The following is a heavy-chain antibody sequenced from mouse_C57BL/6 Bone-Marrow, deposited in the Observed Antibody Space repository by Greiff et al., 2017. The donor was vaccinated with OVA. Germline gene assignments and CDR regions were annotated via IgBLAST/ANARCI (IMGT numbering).Heavy chain of an antibody. D-gene: IGHD1-1*01. J-gene: IGHJ1*03. V-gene: IGHV5-12*01. CDR2: ISNGGGST. Sequence: EVMLVESGGGLVQPGGSLKLSCAASGFTFSDSYMYWVRQTPEKRLEWVAYISNGGGSTYYPDTVKGRFTISRDNAKNTLYLQMSRLKSEDTAMDYCARRPYYGSSSRRYFDVWGTGTTVTVSS. CDR1: GFTFSDSY. CDR3: ARRPYYGSSSRRYFDV.